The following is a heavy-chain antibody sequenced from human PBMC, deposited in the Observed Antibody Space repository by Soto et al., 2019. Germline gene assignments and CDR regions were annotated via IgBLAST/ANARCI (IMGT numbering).Heavy chain of an antibody. CDR1: GYTFTSYA. Sequence: ASVKVSCKASGYTFTSYAMHWVRQAPGQRLEWMGWINAGNGNTKYSQKFQGRVTITRDTSASTAYMELSSLKSEDTAVYYCARGPDYDILTGYYHPGYFDRWGRGTLVTVSS. J-gene: IGHJ2*01. D-gene: IGHD3-9*01. CDR2: INAGNGNT. V-gene: IGHV1-3*01. CDR3: ARGPDYDILTGYYHPGYFDR.